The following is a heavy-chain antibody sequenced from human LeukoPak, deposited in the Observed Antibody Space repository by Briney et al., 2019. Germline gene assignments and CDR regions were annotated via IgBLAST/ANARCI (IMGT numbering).Heavy chain of an antibody. CDR1: GGTFRSYA. CDR2: IITIFGTA. D-gene: IGHD1/OR15-1a*01. V-gene: IGHV1-69*13. CDR3: ARRRTNVDHAFDI. Sequence: GASVKVSCKASGGTFRSYAISWVRQAPGQGLECLGGIITIFGTANYAQKFQGRVTITADESTSTAYMELSSLRSEDTAVYYCARRRTNVDHAFDIWGQGTMVTVSS. J-gene: IGHJ3*02.